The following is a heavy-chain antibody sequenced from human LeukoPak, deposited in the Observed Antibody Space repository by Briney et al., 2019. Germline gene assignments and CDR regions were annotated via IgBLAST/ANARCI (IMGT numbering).Heavy chain of an antibody. D-gene: IGHD6-6*01. Sequence: GASVKVSCKASGYTFTSYAMHWVRQAPGQRLEWMGWISAYNGNTNYAQKLQGRVTMTTDTSTSTAYMELRSLRSDDTAVYYCARASIAARPTYYGMDVWGQGTTVTVSS. J-gene: IGHJ6*02. CDR2: ISAYNGNT. CDR3: ARASIAARPTYYGMDV. CDR1: GYTFTSYA. V-gene: IGHV1-18*01.